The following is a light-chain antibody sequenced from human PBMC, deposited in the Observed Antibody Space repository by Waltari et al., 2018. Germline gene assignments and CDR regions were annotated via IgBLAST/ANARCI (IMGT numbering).Light chain of an antibody. CDR3: QQSYSTWT. J-gene: IGKJ1*01. Sequence: DIQMTQSPSSLSASVGDRVTITCRASQNINSFLNWYQQKPGKAPKLLIYAASSLNSGVPSRFSGSGSGTDYTLTISSPQPEDFATYYCQQSYSTWTSGQGTKVEIK. CDR1: QNINSF. V-gene: IGKV1-39*01. CDR2: AAS.